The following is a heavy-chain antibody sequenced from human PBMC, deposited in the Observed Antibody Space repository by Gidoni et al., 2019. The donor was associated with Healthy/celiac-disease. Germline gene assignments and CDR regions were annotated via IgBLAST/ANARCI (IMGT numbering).Heavy chain of an antibody. CDR1: GFTFSSYS. J-gene: IGHJ4*02. CDR2: ISSSSSTI. CDR3: ARSSSSWQRPFDY. D-gene: IGHD6-13*01. Sequence: EVQLVESGGGLVQPGVPLRLPCAASGFTFSSYSMNWVRQAPGKGLEWVSYISSSSSTIYYADSVKGRVTISRDNAKNSLYLQMNSLRDEDTAVYYCARSSSSWQRPFDYWGQGTLVTVSS. V-gene: IGHV3-48*02.